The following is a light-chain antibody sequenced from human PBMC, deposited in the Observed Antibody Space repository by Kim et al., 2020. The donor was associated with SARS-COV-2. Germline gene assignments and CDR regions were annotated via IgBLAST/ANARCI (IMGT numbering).Light chain of an antibody. CDR3: HQYAAAPFT. J-gene: IGKJ4*01. CDR1: QRVGKND. CDR2: DAS. Sequence: QGEQPSLSCRARQRVGKNDLAGNQKKPGQAPRLLIYDASTRAPGTPDRFSGRVPGTDFNLTINRLEPEDFAAYHCHQYAAAPFTFGGGTKVDI. V-gene: IGKV3-20*01.